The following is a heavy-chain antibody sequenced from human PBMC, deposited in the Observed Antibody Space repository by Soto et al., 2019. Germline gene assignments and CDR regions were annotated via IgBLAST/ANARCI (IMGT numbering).Heavy chain of an antibody. V-gene: IGHV3-15*01. Sequence: GGSLRLSCAASGFTFSNAWMSWVRQAPGKGLEWVGRIKSKTDGGTTDYAAPVKGRFTISRDDSKNTRYLQMNSLKTEDTAVYYCTTVDAYYDFWSGYYTDGYYMDVWGKGTTVTVSS. CDR2: IKSKTDGGTT. CDR1: GFTFSNAW. D-gene: IGHD3-3*01. CDR3: TTVDAYYDFWSGYYTDGYYMDV. J-gene: IGHJ6*03.